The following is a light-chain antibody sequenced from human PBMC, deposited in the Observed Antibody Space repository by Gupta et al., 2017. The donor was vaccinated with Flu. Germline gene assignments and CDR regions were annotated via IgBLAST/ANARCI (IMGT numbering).Light chain of an antibody. Sequence: NFMLTQPHSVSESPGKTVTISCTRSSGSIATTYVQWYQQRPGSSPNTVSCEDNRRPSGVPDRFSGAIDSSSKSAYLKISGLKTEDEADDFCQYYASVTRDVGLGGGNQMT. CDR1: SGSIATTY. J-gene: IGLJ2*01. V-gene: IGLV6-57*01. CDR2: EDN. CDR3: QYYASVTRDVG.